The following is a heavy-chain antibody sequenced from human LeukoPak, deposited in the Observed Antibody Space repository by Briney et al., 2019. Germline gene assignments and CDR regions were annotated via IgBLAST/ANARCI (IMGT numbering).Heavy chain of an antibody. J-gene: IGHJ6*02. CDR1: GGSFSGYY. D-gene: IGHD5-18*01. CDR3: ARRGYSYGYFPRPYYYYGMDV. CDR2: INHSGST. V-gene: IGHV4-34*01. Sequence: KPSETLSLTCAVYGGSFSGYYWSWIRQPPGKGLEWIGEINHSGSTNYNPSLKSRVTISVDTSKNQFSLKLSSVTAADTAVYYCARRGYSYGYFPRPYYYYGMDVWGQGTTVTVSS.